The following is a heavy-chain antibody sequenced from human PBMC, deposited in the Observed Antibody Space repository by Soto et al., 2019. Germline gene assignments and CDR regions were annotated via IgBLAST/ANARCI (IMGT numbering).Heavy chain of an antibody. Sequence: GGSLRLSCAASGFTVSSNYLAWVRQAPGKGLKWVSVLYPDGRAYYADSVKGRFTISTDNSKNTLYLQMNSLRVEDTAVYYCASRFTIVVAPSAPFDYWGQGTLVNVS. CDR2: LYPDGRA. CDR1: GFTVSSNY. J-gene: IGHJ4*02. CDR3: ASRFTIVVAPSAPFDY. V-gene: IGHV3-53*01. D-gene: IGHD2-15*01.